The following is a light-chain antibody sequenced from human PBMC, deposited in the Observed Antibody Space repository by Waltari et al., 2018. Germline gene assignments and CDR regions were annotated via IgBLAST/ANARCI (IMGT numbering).Light chain of an antibody. CDR3: QQSYSIPLS. CDR1: RFISTY. CDR2: GAS. J-gene: IGKJ4*01. V-gene: IGKV1-39*01. Sequence: DIQITQSASSLTTSVGDRVTITCRASRFISTYLNWYQQKPGKAPKLLVHGASTLQPGVPSRFSATVSGTEYTLTINSLQPEDVATYYWQQSYSIPLSFGGGTKVEI.